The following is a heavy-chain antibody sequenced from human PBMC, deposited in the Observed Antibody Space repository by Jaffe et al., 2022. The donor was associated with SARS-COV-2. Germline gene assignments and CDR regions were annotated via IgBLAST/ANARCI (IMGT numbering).Heavy chain of an antibody. D-gene: IGHD6-19*01. V-gene: IGHV4-34*01. CDR1: GGSFSGYY. Sequence: QVQLQQWGAGLLKPSETLSLTCAVYGGSFSGYYWSWIRQPPGKGLEWIGEINHSGSTNYNPSLKSRVTISVDTSKNQFSLKLSSVTAADTAVYYCARNSGRAQNWFDPWGQGTLVTVSS. J-gene: IGHJ5*02. CDR3: ARNSGRAQNWFDP. CDR2: INHSGST.